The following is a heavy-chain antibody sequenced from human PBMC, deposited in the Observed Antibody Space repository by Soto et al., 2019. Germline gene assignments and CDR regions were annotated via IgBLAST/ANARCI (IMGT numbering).Heavy chain of an antibody. Sequence: QVQLVQSGAEVKKPGSSVKVSCKASGGTFSSSSITWVRQAPGQGLEWMARIIPILGVTNYAQQFQGRVTITADKSTNTAHRESNRLRSEDPAMYYCARGSTVTSNGMDDWGQGTTVTVSS. CDR2: IIPILGVT. CDR1: GGTFSSSS. J-gene: IGHJ6*02. V-gene: IGHV1-69*02. CDR3: ARGSTVTSNGMDD. D-gene: IGHD2-2*01.